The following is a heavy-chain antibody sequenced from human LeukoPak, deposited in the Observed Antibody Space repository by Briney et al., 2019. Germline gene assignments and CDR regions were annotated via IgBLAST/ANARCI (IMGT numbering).Heavy chain of an antibody. CDR3: ARAPEYYYMDV. CDR1: GFTFSSYS. CDR2: ISSSSSTI. Sequence: GGSLRLSCAASGFTFSSYSMNWVRQAPGKGLEWVSYISSSSSTIYYADSVKGRFTISRDNAKNSLYLQMNSLRAEDTAVYYCARAPEYYYMDVWGKGTTVTVSS. J-gene: IGHJ6*03. V-gene: IGHV3-48*04.